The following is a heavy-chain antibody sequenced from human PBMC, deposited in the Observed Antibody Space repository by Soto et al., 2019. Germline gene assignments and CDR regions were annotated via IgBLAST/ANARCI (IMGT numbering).Heavy chain of an antibody. CDR3: AKGAVDYDFWSGYYTLPYNWFDP. J-gene: IGHJ5*02. V-gene: IGHV3-23*01. CDR2: ISGSGGST. D-gene: IGHD3-3*01. CDR1: GFTFSSYA. Sequence: PGGSLRLSCAASGFTFSSYAMSWVRQAPGKGLEWVSAISGSGGSTYYADSVKGRFTISRDNSKNTLYLQMNSLGAEDTAVYYCAKGAVDYDFWSGYYTLPYNWFDPWGQGTLVTVSS.